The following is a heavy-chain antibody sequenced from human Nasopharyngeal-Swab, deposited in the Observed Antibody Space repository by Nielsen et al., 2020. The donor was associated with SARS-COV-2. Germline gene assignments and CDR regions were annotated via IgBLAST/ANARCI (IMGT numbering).Heavy chain of an antibody. D-gene: IGHD3-3*01. CDR2: INSDGSST. CDR1: GFTFRNYW. J-gene: IGHJ4*02. V-gene: IGHV3-74*01. CDR3: VRGPAGNSFGLFDY. Sequence: GESLKISCAASGFTFRNYWMHWVRQDPGKGLMWVSRINSDGSSTSYADSVKGRFTVPRDNARNTLYLQLNSLRDEDTAMYFCVRGPAGNSFGLFDYWGQGTLVTVSS.